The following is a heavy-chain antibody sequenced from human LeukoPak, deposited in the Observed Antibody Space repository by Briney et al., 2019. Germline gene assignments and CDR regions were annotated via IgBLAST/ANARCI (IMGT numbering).Heavy chain of an antibody. V-gene: IGHV3-74*01. CDR2: INSDGSST. J-gene: IGHJ4*02. CDR3: ARRSSGSPPYYFGY. Sequence: LPGGSLRLSCAASGLTFSSYWMHWVRQAPGKGLVWVSRINSDGSSTSYADSVKGRFTISRDNAKNTLYLQMNSLRAEDTAVYYCARRSSGSPPYYFGYWGQGTLVTVPS. D-gene: IGHD1-26*01. CDR1: GLTFSSYW.